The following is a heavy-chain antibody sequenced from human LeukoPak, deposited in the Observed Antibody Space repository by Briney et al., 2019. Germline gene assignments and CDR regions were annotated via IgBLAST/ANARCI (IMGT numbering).Heavy chain of an antibody. Sequence: QTGGSLRLSCAASGFAFSDYSMTWVRQAPGKGLEWVAVIWYDGSNKFHADSVKGRFTISRDNSKNTLYLQTHSLRAEDTAVYYCARDPRRLVLWFGELSQGDAFDIWGQGTMVTVSS. CDR2: IWYDGSNK. CDR1: GFAFSDYS. D-gene: IGHD3-10*01. V-gene: IGHV3-33*08. CDR3: ARDPRRLVLWFGELSQGDAFDI. J-gene: IGHJ3*02.